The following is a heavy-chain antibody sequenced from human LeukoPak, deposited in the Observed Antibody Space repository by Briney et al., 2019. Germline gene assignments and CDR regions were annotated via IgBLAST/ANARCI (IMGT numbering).Heavy chain of an antibody. Sequence: PGGSLRLSCAASGFTFSSYEMNWVRQAPRKGLEWVSYISSSGSTIYYADSVKGRFTISRDNAKNSLYLQMNSLRAEDTAVYYCARDRGVLRFLEWSRYAFDIWGQGTMVTVSS. CDR3: ARDRGVLRFLEWSRYAFDI. V-gene: IGHV3-48*03. D-gene: IGHD3-3*01. J-gene: IGHJ3*02. CDR1: GFTFSSYE. CDR2: ISSSGSTI.